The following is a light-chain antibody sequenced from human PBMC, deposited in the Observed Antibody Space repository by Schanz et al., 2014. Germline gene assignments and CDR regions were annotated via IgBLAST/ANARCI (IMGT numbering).Light chain of an antibody. CDR2: DAS. V-gene: IGKV3-11*01. CDR1: QSISSY. CDR3: QQSYSTPRT. J-gene: IGKJ2*01. Sequence: EIVLTQSPATLSLSPGERATLSCRVSQSISSYLAWYQQKPGQAPRLLIYDASNRATGIPARFSGSGSGTDFTLTISSLQPEDFATYYCQQSYSTPRTFGQGTKLEIK.